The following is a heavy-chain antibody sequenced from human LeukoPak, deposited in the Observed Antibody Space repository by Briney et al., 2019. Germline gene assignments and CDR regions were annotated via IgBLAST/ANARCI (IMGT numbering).Heavy chain of an antibody. V-gene: IGHV4-59*01. CDR3: ARGTGVATIRPWYFDL. CDR1: GGSISSYY. J-gene: IGHJ2*01. Sequence: SETLSLTCTVSGGSISSYYWSWIRQPPGKGLEWIGYIYYSGSTNYNPSLKSRVTISVDTSKSQFPLKLSSVTAADTAVYYCARGTGVATIRPWYFDLWGRGTLVTVSS. CDR2: IYYSGST. D-gene: IGHD5-12*01.